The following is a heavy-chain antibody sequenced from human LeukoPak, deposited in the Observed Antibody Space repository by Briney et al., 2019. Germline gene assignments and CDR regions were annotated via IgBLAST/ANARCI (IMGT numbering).Heavy chain of an antibody. J-gene: IGHJ4*02. CDR1: GFTFSSYG. V-gene: IGHV3-30*18. CDR2: ISYDGSNE. Sequence: PGGSLRLSCAASGFTFSSYGMHWVRQAPGKGLEWVAVISYDGSNEYYADSVKGRFTISRDNYKNTLYLQMNSLRAEDTAVYYCAKKMNDYWGQGTLVTVSS. CDR3: AKKMNDY.